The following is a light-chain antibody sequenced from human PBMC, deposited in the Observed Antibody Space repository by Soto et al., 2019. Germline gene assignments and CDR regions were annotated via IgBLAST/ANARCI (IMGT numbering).Light chain of an antibody. CDR3: EQYGRSPMFT. CDR1: QSVSSNY. CDR2: GAT. J-gene: IGKJ2*01. V-gene: IGKV3-20*01. Sequence: EIVLTQSPGTLSLSPGETANLSCRASQSVSSNYLAWYQQKPGQAPRLLIYGATRGAAVIPDRVSGSGSGTDVTLTISRLEPADFAVYFCEQYGRSPMFTFGQGTKLEIK.